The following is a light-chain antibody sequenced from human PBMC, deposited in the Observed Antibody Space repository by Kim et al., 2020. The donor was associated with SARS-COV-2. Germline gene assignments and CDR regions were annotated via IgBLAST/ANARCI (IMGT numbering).Light chain of an antibody. CDR2: QDS. J-gene: IGLJ2*01. V-gene: IGLV3-1*01. CDR3: QAWDSSTGI. CDR1: KLGDKY. Sequence: SYELTQPPSVSVSPGQTASITCSGAKLGDKYACWYQQKPGQSPVLVIYQDSKRPSGIPERFSGSNSGNTATLTISGTQAMDEADYYCQAWDSSTGIFGG.